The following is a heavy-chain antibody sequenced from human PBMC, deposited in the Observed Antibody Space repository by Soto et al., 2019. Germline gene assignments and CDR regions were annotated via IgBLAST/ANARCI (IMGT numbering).Heavy chain of an antibody. V-gene: IGHV1-46*01. CDR1: GYTFTSYY. CDR3: ARVEMATIKGNAFDI. CDR2: INPSGGST. J-gene: IGHJ3*02. D-gene: IGHD5-12*01. Sequence: QVQLVQSGAEVKKPGASVKVSCKASGYTFTSYYMYWVRQAPGQGLEWMGIINPSGGSTSYAQKFRGRVTMNRDTSTSTVYMELSSLRSEDTAVYYCARVEMATIKGNAFDIWGQGTMVTVSS.